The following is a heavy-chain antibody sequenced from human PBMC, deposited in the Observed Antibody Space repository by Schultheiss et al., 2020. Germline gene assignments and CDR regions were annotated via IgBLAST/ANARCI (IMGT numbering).Heavy chain of an antibody. CDR3: ARDRRYYGMDV. J-gene: IGHJ6*02. Sequence: GGSLRLSCAASGFTFDDYAMHWVRQAPGKGLEWVSGISWNSGSIGYADSVKGRFTISRDNAKNSLYLQMNSLRAEDTAVYYCARDRRYYGMDVWGQGTTVTVSS. V-gene: IGHV3-9*01. CDR1: GFTFDDYA. CDR2: ISWNSGSI.